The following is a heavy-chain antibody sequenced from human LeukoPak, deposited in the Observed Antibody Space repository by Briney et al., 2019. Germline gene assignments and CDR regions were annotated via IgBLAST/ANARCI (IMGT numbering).Heavy chain of an antibody. CDR3: ASLTHSVTATQPNP. D-gene: IGHD2-21*02. V-gene: IGHV1-69*02. Sequence: GASVKVSCKASGYTFTGYYMHWVRQAPGQGLEWMGRIIPILGIANYAQKFQGRVTITADKSTSTAYMELSSLRSEDTAVYYCASLTHSVTATQPNPWGQGTLVTVSS. CDR2: IIPILGIA. J-gene: IGHJ5*02. CDR1: GYTFTGYY.